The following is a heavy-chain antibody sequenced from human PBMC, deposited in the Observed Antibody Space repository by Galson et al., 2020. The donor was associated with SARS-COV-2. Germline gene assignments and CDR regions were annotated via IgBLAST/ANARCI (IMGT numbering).Heavy chain of an antibody. D-gene: IGHD3-9*01. V-gene: IGHV3-21*01. CDR3: TRGTRMPMADISGFES. CDR2: ISSSSGYI. CDR1: GFTFSDCS. Sequence: LSLTCAASGFTFSDCSMNWVRQAPGKGLEWVSSISSSSGYIYYADAVKGRFTISRDNAKNSLYLQMNSLRAQDTAVYYCTRGTRMPMADISGFESWGQGTLVTVSS. J-gene: IGHJ4*02.